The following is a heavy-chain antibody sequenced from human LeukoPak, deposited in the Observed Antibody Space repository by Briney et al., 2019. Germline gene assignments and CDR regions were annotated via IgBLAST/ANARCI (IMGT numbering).Heavy chain of an antibody. J-gene: IGHJ1*01. CDR2: INPSGGST. Sequence: ASVKVSCKASGYTFTSYYMHWVRQAPGQGLEWMGIINPSGGSTSHAQKFQGRVTMTRDTSTSTVYMELSSLRSEDTAVYYCAAEWELLSFQHWGQGTLVTVSS. D-gene: IGHD1-26*01. CDR1: GYTFTSYY. CDR3: AAEWELLSFQH. V-gene: IGHV1-46*01.